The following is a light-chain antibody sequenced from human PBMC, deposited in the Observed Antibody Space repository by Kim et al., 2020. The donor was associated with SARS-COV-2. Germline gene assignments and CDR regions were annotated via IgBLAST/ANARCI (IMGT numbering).Light chain of an antibody. CDR3: QQYDKWPPYT. V-gene: IGKV3-15*01. CDR2: GAS. J-gene: IGKJ2*01. Sequence: EIVMTQSPATLSVSPGERATLSCRASQSVGSNLAWYQQIPGQAPRLHIYGASTRATDIPARFSGSGSGTEFTLIISGLQSEDFAVYYCQQYDKWPPYTFGQGTKLEI. CDR1: QSVGSN.